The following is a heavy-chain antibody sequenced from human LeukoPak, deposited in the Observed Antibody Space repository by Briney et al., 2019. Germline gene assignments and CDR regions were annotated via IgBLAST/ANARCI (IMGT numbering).Heavy chain of an antibody. V-gene: IGHV3-30*18. CDR1: GFSFSDYG. D-gene: IGHD3-22*01. J-gene: IGHJ3*02. Sequence: GGSLRLSCAASGFSFSDYGMHWVRQAPGKGLEWVAVISYDGSNKYYADSVKGRFTISRDNSKNTLYLQMNSLRAEDTAVYYCAKDYGRPYYDDAFDIWGQGTMVTVSS. CDR3: AKDYGRPYYDDAFDI. CDR2: ISYDGSNK.